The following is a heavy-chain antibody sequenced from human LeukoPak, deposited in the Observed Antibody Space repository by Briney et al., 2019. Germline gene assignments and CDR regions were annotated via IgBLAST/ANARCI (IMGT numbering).Heavy chain of an antibody. D-gene: IGHD3-9*01. Sequence: GESLKISCKGSGYRFTNYWIGWVRQMPGKGLEWMGIIWPGDSDTRYSPSFQGQVTISADKSISTAYLQWSSLKASDTAMYYCSRRNYDILTGHFDYWGQGTLVTVSS. CDR3: SRRNYDILTGHFDY. CDR1: GYRFTNYW. CDR2: IWPGDSDT. V-gene: IGHV5-51*01. J-gene: IGHJ4*02.